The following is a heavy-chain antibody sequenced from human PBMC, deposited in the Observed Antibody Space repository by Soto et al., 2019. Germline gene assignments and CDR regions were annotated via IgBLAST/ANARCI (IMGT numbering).Heavy chain of an antibody. D-gene: IGHD5-12*01. CDR2: IKSKTDGGTT. V-gene: IGHV3-15*01. CDR1: GFTFSNAW. J-gene: IGHJ4*02. CDR3: TTGPRRGYSGYDARTYYFDY. Sequence: GGSLRLSCAASGFTFSNAWMSWVRQAPGKGLEWVGRIKSKTDGGTTDYAAPVKGRFTISRDDSKNTLYLQMNSLKTEDTAVYYCTTGPRRGYSGYDARTYYFDYWGQGTLVTVSS.